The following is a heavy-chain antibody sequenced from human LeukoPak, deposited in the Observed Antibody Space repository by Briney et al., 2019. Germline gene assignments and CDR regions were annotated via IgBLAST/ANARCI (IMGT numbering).Heavy chain of an antibody. Sequence: GGSLRLSCAASGFTFSTYGMHWVRQAPGKRLEWVAVTWYDGSYKYYGDSVKGRLTISRDNSKNILYLQMASLRVEDTAVYYCARQFDGSHPNAFDIWGQGTMVTVSS. CDR3: ARQFDGSHPNAFDI. J-gene: IGHJ3*02. CDR2: TWYDGSYK. D-gene: IGHD1-26*01. V-gene: IGHV3-33*01. CDR1: GFTFSTYG.